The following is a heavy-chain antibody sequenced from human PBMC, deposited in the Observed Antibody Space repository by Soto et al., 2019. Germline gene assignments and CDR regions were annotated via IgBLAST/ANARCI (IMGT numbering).Heavy chain of an antibody. D-gene: IGHD2-2*01. CDR2: IYSSGST. J-gene: IGHJ4*01. CDR1: GDSISSYY. Sequence: PSETLSLTCTVSGDSISSYYWGWIRQPPGKGLEWIGYIYSSGSTNYNPSLKSRVTISVDTSKNQFSLKVSSVTAADTAVYYCARGIFRGGTRPFDYWGQGTLVTVSS. CDR3: ARGIFRGGTRPFDY. V-gene: IGHV4-59*01.